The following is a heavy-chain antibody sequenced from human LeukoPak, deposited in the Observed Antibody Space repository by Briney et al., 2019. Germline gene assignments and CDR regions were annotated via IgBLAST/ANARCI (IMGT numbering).Heavy chain of an antibody. V-gene: IGHV4-61*02. Sequence: SETLSLTCTVSGGSISSGSYYWSWIRQPAGKGLEWIGRIYTSGSTNYNPSLKSRVTISVDTSKNQFSLKLSSVTAADTAVYYCARGGDTAMAPTSRLERSNDYWGQGTLVTVSS. D-gene: IGHD5-18*01. J-gene: IGHJ4*02. CDR1: GGSISSGSYY. CDR3: ARGGDTAMAPTSRLERSNDY. CDR2: IYTSGST.